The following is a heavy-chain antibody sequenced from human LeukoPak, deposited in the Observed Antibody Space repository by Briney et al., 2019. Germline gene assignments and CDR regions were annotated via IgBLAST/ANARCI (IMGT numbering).Heavy chain of an antibody. CDR3: QIISRYCSSTSCPFDY. J-gene: IGHJ4*02. CDR2: INHSGST. CDR1: GGSFSGYY. D-gene: IGHD2-2*01. Sequence: KPSATLSLTCAVYGGSFSGYYWSWIRQPPGKGLEWIGEINHSGSTNYNPSLKSRVTISVDTSKNQFSLKLSSVTAADTAVYYCQIISRYCSSTSCPFDYWGQGTLVTVS. V-gene: IGHV4-34*01.